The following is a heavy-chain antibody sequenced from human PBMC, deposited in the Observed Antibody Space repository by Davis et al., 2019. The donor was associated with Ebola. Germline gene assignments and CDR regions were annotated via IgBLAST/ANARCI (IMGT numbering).Heavy chain of an antibody. Sequence: SVMVSCKASAGTFSSYAISWVRQAPGQGLEWMGRIIPILGLANYAQKFQGRVTITADKSTSTAYMELSSLRSEDTAVYYCARGLWYSSINYWGQGTLVTVSS. CDR2: IIPILGLA. J-gene: IGHJ4*02. CDR1: AGTFSSYA. V-gene: IGHV1-69*04. CDR3: ARGLWYSSINY. D-gene: IGHD6-13*01.